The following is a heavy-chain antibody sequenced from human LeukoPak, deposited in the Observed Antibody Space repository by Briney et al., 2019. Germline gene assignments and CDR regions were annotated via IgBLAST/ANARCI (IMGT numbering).Heavy chain of an antibody. CDR3: ARVARGYYDSSGYYTDGFLDY. CDR1: GFTFSSYS. D-gene: IGHD3-22*01. CDR2: ISSSSSYI. Sequence: PGGSLRLSCAASGFTFSSYSMNWVRQAPGKGLEWVSSISSSSSYIYYADSVKGRFTISRDNAKNSLYLQMNSPRAEDTAVYYCARVARGYYDSSGYYTDGFLDYWGQGTLVTVSS. V-gene: IGHV3-21*01. J-gene: IGHJ4*02.